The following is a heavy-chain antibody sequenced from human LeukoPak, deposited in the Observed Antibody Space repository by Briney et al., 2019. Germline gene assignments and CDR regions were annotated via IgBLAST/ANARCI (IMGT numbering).Heavy chain of an antibody. CDR3: ARLILGATFSFDY. Sequence: PSETLSLTCTVSGGSITSYHWSWIRQPPGKGLEWIASLDYSGSTNYNPSLKSRVTVSVDTSKSQFSLKLSSVTAADTAVYFCARLILGATFSFDYWGLGTLVTVSS. CDR1: GGSITSYH. V-gene: IGHV4-59*08. J-gene: IGHJ4*02. CDR2: LDYSGST. D-gene: IGHD1-26*01.